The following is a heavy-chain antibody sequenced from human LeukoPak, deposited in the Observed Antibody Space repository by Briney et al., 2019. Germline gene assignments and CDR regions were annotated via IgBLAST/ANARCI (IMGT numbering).Heavy chain of an antibody. Sequence: PGGSLRLSCAASGFTVSSNYMSWVRQAPGKGLEWLSVIYSGGSTYYADSVKGRFTISRDNSKNTLYLQMNSLRAEDTAVYYCTTYYYDSSGYFYFDYWGQGTLVTVSS. D-gene: IGHD3-22*01. V-gene: IGHV3-53*01. CDR2: IYSGGST. CDR1: GFTVSSNY. CDR3: TTYYYDSSGYFYFDY. J-gene: IGHJ4*02.